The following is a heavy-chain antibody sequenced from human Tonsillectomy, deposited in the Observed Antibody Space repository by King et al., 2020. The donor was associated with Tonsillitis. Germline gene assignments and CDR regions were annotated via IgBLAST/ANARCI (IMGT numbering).Heavy chain of an antibody. V-gene: IGHV1-18*01. CDR2: ISAYNDDT. Sequence: QLVQSGAEVKKPGASVKVSCKASSYTFTNYGISWVRQAPGQGLEWVGWISAYNDDTNYAQKVQGRVTMTTDTSTSTAYMELRGLTSDDTAVYYCARADSLGGIAVAGLDYWGQGTLVTVSS. CDR3: ARADSLGGIAVAGLDY. J-gene: IGHJ4*02. D-gene: IGHD6-19*01. CDR1: SYTFTNYG.